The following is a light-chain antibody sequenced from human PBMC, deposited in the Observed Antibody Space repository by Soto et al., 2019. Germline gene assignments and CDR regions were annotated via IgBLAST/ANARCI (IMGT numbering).Light chain of an antibody. CDR1: SSNIGAGCD. V-gene: IGLV1-40*01. CDR2: GNT. CDR3: HSYDTSLSGPLV. J-gene: IGLJ2*01. Sequence: QSVLTQPPSVSGAPGQRVTMSCTGSSSNIGAGCDVHWYQHLPGTAPKHLIYGNTNPTAGVPDRFSGSKSGTSASLAITGLEAEDEADYYCHSYDTSLSGPLVFGGGTKLTVL.